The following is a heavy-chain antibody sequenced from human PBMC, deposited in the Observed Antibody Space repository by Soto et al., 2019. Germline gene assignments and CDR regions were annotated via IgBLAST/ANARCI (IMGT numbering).Heavy chain of an antibody. V-gene: IGHV4-59*01. CDR1: GGSISSYY. Sequence: SETLSLTCTVSGGSISSYYWSWIRQPPGKGLEWIGYIYYSGSTNYNPSLKSRVTISVDTSKNQFSLKLSSVTAADTAVYYCARDPRGGYFDYWGQGTLVTVSS. CDR3: ARDPRGGYFDY. J-gene: IGHJ4*02. D-gene: IGHD3-16*01. CDR2: IYYSGST.